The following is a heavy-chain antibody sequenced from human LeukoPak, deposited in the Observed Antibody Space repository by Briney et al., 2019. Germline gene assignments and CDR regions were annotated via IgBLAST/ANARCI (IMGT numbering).Heavy chain of an antibody. CDR3: ARVLIPYYYDSSGYYYYYYYMDV. J-gene: IGHJ6*03. D-gene: IGHD3-22*01. CDR2: IYTSGST. V-gene: IGHV4-61*02. CDR1: GGSISSGNYY. Sequence: SETLSLTCTVSGGSISSGNYYWSWIRQPAGKGLEWIGRIYTSGSTNYNPSLKSRVTISVDTSKNQFSLKLSSVTAADTAVYYCARVLIPYYYDSSGYYYYYYYMDVWGKGTTVTVSS.